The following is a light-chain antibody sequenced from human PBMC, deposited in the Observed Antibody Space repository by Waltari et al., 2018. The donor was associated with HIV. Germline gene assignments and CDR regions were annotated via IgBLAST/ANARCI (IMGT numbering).Light chain of an antibody. CDR2: PDH. V-gene: IGLV1-44*01. J-gene: IGLJ3*02. Sequence: QSVLTQPPSLSAAPGHKINISCSGGGSNIGRRTVHWYQQLPSWAPKLIIDPDHRRPSGVSDRFTASKSGTSASLFISKLQAADEATYYCAAWDDSLSGFVFGGGT. CDR1: GSNIGRRT. CDR3: AAWDDSLSGFV.